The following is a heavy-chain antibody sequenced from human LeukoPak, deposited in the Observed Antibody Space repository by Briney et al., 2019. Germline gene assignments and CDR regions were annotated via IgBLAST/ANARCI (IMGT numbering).Heavy chain of an antibody. V-gene: IGHV4-59*01. D-gene: IGHD3-3*01. CDR2: IYYSGST. CDR3: ARVTRGAFDI. Sequence: SETLSLTCTVSGGSISSYYWSWIRQPPGKGLGWIGYIYYSGSTNYNPSLKSRVTISVDTSKNQFSLKLSSVTAADTAVYYCARVTRGAFDIWGQGTMVTVSS. CDR1: GGSISSYY. J-gene: IGHJ3*02.